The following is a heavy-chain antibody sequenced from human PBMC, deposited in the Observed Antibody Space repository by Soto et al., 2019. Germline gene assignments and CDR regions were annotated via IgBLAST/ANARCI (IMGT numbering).Heavy chain of an antibody. CDR3: ARVAGVAYCGGDWYHFDY. CDR2: ISYRVDT. D-gene: IGHD2-21*02. V-gene: IGHV4-30-4*01. J-gene: IGHJ4*02. Sequence: SSETLSLTCTVSGDSFSSDDYYWSWIRQPPGKGLEWIGYISYRVDTYYSPSLKSRVTMSIDTSKNQFSLNVSSVTAADTAVYYCARVAGVAYCGGDWYHFDYWGQGTLVTVSS. CDR1: GDSFSSDDYY.